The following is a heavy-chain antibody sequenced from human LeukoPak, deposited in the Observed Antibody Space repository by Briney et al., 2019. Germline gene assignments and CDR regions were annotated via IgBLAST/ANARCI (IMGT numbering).Heavy chain of an antibody. J-gene: IGHJ4*02. Sequence: GGSLRLSCAASGFTFSSYSMNWVRQAPGKGLEWVSYISSSSSTIYYADSVKGRFTISRDNAKNSLYLQMNSLRAEDTAVYYCAREFGLGGSGSKFDYWGQGTLVTVSS. D-gene: IGHD3-10*01. CDR1: GFTFSSYS. CDR3: AREFGLGGSGSKFDY. CDR2: ISSSSSTI. V-gene: IGHV3-48*04.